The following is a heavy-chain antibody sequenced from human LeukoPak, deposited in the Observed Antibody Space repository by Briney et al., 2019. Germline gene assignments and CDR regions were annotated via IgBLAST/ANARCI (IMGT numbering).Heavy chain of an antibody. J-gene: IGHJ4*02. CDR2: ISAYNGNT. V-gene: IGHV1-18*01. D-gene: IGHD3-22*01. CDR3: ARGHRTAAYDSTGSDY. CDR1: GYTFISYG. Sequence: GASVKVPCKASGYTFISYGISWVRQAPGQGLEWVGWISAYNGNTNYAQQFQGRVTMTTDTSTSTAYMELRSLRSDDTAVYYCARGHRTAAYDSTGSDYWGQGTLVTVSS.